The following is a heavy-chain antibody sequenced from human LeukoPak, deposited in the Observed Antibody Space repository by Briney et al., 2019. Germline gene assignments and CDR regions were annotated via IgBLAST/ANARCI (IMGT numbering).Heavy chain of an antibody. CDR2: INHSGST. J-gene: IGHJ5*02. V-gene: IGHV4-34*01. D-gene: IGHD4-17*01. Sequence: SETLSLTCAVYGGSFSGYYWSWIRQPPGKGLEWIGEINHSGSTNYNPSLKSRVTISVDTSKNQFSLKLSSVTAADTAVYYCARDYGDLRGWFDPWGQGTLVTVSS. CDR3: ARDYGDLRGWFDP. CDR1: GGSFSGYY.